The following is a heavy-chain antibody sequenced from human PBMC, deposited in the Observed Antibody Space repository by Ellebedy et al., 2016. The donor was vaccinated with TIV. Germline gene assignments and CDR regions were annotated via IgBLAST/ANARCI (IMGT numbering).Heavy chain of an antibody. D-gene: IGHD4-23*01. V-gene: IGHV4-59*08. CDR2: IYYSGST. J-gene: IGHJ4*02. CDR3: ARTRSTVVTRAYYLDY. CDR1: GGSISSYY. Sequence: MPSETLSLTCTVSGGSISSYYWSWIRQPPGKGLEWIGYIYYSGSTNYNPSLKSRVTISVDTTKNQFSLKLSSVTAADTAVYYCARTRSTVVTRAYYLDYWGQGTLVTVSS.